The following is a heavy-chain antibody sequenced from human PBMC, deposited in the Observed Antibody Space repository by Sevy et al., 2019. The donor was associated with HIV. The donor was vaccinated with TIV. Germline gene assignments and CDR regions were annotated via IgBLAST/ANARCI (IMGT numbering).Heavy chain of an antibody. D-gene: IGHD2-15*01. V-gene: IGHV4-38-2*01. CDR3: ARASGGDRLDYYGMDV. J-gene: IGHJ6*02. CDR2: IYHSGSP. Sequence: SETLSLTCAVSNYSISSGYYWGWIRQSPGKGLEWIGNIYHSGSPYYNPSLKSRVTISVDASKNYFSLRLTSVTAADTAVYYCARASGGDRLDYYGMDVWGQGTTVTVSS. CDR1: NYSISSGYY.